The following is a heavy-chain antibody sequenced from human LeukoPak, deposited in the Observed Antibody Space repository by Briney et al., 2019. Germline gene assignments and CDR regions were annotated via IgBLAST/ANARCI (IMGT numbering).Heavy chain of an antibody. V-gene: IGHV4-39*01. CDR1: GGPISSSSYY. CDR2: IYYSGST. D-gene: IGHD2-2*01. CDR3: ARRYCSSTSCPFQH. Sequence: SETLSLTCTVSGGPISSSSYYWGWIRQPPGKGLEWIGSIYYSGSTYYNPSLKSRVTISVDTSKNPFSLKLSSVTAADTAVYYCARRYCSSTSCPFQHWGQGTLVTVSS. J-gene: IGHJ1*01.